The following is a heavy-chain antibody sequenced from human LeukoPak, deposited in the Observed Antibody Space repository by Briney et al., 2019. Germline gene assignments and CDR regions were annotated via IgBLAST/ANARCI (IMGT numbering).Heavy chain of an antibody. CDR3: ARDPRESISTMVRGVIDDY. V-gene: IGHV1-69*04. Sequence: SVTVSCKASGGTFSSYAISWVRQAPGQGLEWMGRIIPILGIANYAQKFQGRVTITADKSTSTAYMELSRLRSEDTAVYYCARDPRESISTMVRGVIDDYWGQGTLVTVSS. CDR1: GGTFSSYA. D-gene: IGHD3-10*01. CDR2: IIPILGIA. J-gene: IGHJ4*02.